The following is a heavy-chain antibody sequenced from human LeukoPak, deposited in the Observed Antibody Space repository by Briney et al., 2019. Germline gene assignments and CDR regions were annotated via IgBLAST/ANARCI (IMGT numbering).Heavy chain of an antibody. Sequence: GGSLRLSCAATGFTFSSYSMNWVRQAPGKGLEWVSYITSSSSPIYYTDSVKGRFTVSRDNAKNSLYLQMNSLRDEDTAVYYCARESHLGELSIDSWGQGTLVTVSS. V-gene: IGHV3-48*02. CDR3: ARESHLGELSIDS. D-gene: IGHD3-16*02. CDR2: ITSSSSPI. CDR1: GFTFSSYS. J-gene: IGHJ4*02.